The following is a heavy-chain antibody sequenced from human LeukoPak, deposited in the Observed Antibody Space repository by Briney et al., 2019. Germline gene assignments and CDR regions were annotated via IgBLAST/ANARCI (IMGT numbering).Heavy chain of an antibody. CDR1: SYSISSGYY. V-gene: IGHV4-38-2*01. CDR3: ARREAVAGIGAFDI. D-gene: IGHD6-19*01. Sequence: SETLSLTCAVSSYSISSGYYWGWIRQPPGKGLEWIGSFYHSGSTYYNPSLNSRVTISVDTSKNQFSLKLSSVTAADTAVYYCARREAVAGIGAFDIWGQGTMVTVSS. CDR2: FYHSGST. J-gene: IGHJ3*02.